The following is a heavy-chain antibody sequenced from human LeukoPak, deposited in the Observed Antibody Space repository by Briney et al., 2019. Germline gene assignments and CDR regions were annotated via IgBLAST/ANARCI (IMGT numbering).Heavy chain of an antibody. CDR3: AKDRNYYDSSGYLTFDY. J-gene: IGHJ4*02. CDR2: IRYDGSNK. D-gene: IGHD3-22*01. CDR1: GFTSSSYG. V-gene: IGHV3-30*02. Sequence: PGGSLRLSCAASGFTSSSYGMHWVRQAPGKGLEWVAFIRYDGSNKYYADSVKGRFTISRDNSKNTLYLQMNSLRAEDTAVYYCAKDRNYYDSSGYLTFDYWGQGTLVTVSS.